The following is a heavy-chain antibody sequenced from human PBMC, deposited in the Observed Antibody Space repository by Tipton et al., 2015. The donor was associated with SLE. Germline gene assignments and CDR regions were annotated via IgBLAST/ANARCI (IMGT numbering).Heavy chain of an antibody. CDR1: GGSISSGSYY. CDR3: ARVGGNYYYMDV. D-gene: IGHD1-14*01. J-gene: IGHJ6*03. V-gene: IGHV4-61*02. Sequence: TLSLTCTVYGGSISSGSYYWSWIRQPAGKGLEWIGRIYTSGSTNYNPSLKSRVTISVDTSKNQFSLKLSSVTAADTAVYYCARVGGNYYYMDVWGKGTTVTVSS. CDR2: IYTSGST.